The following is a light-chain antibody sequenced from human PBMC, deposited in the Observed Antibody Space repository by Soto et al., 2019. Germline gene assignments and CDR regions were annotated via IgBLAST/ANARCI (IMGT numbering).Light chain of an antibody. Sequence: IVMSKSQPTLPLSPGERATLSCRAIQSVSRNLAGYQQKPGQAPRLLIYGASTRATGIPARFSGSGSGTEFTLTISSLQSEDFAVYYCQQYNNWPHTFGQGTKLEIK. CDR2: GAS. V-gene: IGKV3-15*01. CDR1: QSVSRN. CDR3: QQYNNWPHT. J-gene: IGKJ2*01.